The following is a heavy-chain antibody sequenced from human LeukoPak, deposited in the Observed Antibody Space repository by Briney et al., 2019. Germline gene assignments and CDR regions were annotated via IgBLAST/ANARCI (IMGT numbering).Heavy chain of an antibody. CDR1: GGSISSHY. D-gene: IGHD3-3*01. CDR3: ARARHDFWSGFQGFDP. J-gene: IGHJ5*02. V-gene: IGHV4-59*11. Sequence: SETLSLTCTVSGGSISSHYWSWIRQPPGKGLEWIRYIYYSGSTNYNPSLKSRVTISVDTSKNQFSLKLSSVTAADTAVYYCARARHDFWSGFQGFDPWGQGTLVTVSS. CDR2: IYYSGST.